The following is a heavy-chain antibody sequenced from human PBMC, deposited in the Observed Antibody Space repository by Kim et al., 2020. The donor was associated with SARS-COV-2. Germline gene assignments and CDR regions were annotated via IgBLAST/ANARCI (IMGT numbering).Heavy chain of an antibody. CDR2: SSSSTI. V-gene: IGHV3-48*02. CDR3: ARDIDY. J-gene: IGHJ4*02. Sequence: SSSSTIYYADSVKGRFTISRDNAKNSLYLQMNSLRDEDTAVYYCARDIDYWGQGTLVTVSS.